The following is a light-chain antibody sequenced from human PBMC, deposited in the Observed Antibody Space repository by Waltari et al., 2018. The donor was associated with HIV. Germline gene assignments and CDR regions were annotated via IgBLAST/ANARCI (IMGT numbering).Light chain of an antibody. Sequence: SYVLTQPPSVSVAPGKTARITCGGNNIGSKSVHWYQQRPGQAPVLVIYDDSDRPSGIPERCSGANSENTATLTISRVEAGDEADYYWHVWDSRSGTFGGGTKLTVV. V-gene: IGLV3-21*04. J-gene: IGLJ2*01. CDR3: HVWDSRSGT. CDR2: DDS. CDR1: NIGSKS.